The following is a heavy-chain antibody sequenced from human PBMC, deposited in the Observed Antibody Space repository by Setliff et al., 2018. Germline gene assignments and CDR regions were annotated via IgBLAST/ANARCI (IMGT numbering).Heavy chain of an antibody. J-gene: IGHJ3*02. CDR1: GFSVSGSA. D-gene: IGHD5-18*01. CDR3: TFARDGYDVFDI. Sequence: GGYLSPSCAASGFSVSGSAVYWVRQASVKGLEWIGRIRGRTDNYATAYAASVRGRFTISRDDSKNTAYLQMNSLKPEDTAVYYCTFARDGYDVFDIWGQGTMVPVSS. V-gene: IGHV3-73*01. CDR2: IRGRTDNYAT.